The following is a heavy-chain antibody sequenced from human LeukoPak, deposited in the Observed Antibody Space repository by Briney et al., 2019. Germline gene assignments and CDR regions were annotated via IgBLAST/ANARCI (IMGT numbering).Heavy chain of an antibody. CDR2: ISGSGGST. CDR1: GFTFSSYA. Sequence: GASLRLSCAASGFTFSSYAMSWVRQAPGKGLEWVSAISGSGGSTYYADSMKGRFTISRDNSKNTLYLQMNSLRAEDTAVYYCAKDHSSGWPENWFDPWGQGTLVTVSS. V-gene: IGHV3-23*01. CDR3: AKDHSSGWPENWFDP. D-gene: IGHD6-19*01. J-gene: IGHJ5*02.